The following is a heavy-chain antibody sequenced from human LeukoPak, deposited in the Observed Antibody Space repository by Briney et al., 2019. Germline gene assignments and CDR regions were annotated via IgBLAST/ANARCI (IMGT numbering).Heavy chain of an antibody. CDR2: IIPILGIA. D-gene: IGHD3-3*01. J-gene: IGHJ4*02. CDR1: GGTFSSYT. CDR3: ARDGVLMSRYYFDY. Sequence: GSSVKVSCQASGGTFSSYTISWVRQAPGQGLEWTGRIIPILGIANYAQKFQGRVTITADKSTSTAYMELSSLRSEDTAVYYCARDGVLMSRYYFDYWGQGTLVTVSS. V-gene: IGHV1-69*04.